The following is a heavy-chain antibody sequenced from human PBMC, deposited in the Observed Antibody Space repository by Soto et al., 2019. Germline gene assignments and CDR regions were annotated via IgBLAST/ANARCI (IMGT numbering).Heavy chain of an antibody. V-gene: IGHV4-34*01. CDR1: GGSFSGYY. D-gene: IGHD3-10*01. J-gene: IGHJ4*02. CDR2: INHSGST. CDR3: ARASGYYYGSGSYVY. Sequence: QVQLQQWGAGLLKPSETLSLTCAVYGGSFSGYYWSWIRQPPGQGLEWIGEINHSGSTNYNPSLKSRVTISVDTSKNQCSLKLSSVTAADTAVYYCARASGYYYGSGSYVYWGQGTLVTVSS.